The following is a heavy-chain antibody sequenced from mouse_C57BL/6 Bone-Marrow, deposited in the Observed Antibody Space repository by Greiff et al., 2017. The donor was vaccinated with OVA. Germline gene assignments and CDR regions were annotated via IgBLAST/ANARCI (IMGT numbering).Heavy chain of an antibody. D-gene: IGHD2-1*01. Sequence: VQLQQPGAELVRPGSSVKLSCKASGYTFTSYWMDWVKQRPGQGLEWIGNIYPSDSYTHYNQKFKDKATLTVDKSSRTAYMQLSSLTSEDSAVYYCASEVLHLQSMDYWGQGTSVTVSS. CDR3: ASEVLHLQSMDY. CDR1: GYTFTSYW. CDR2: IYPSDSYT. V-gene: IGHV1-61*01. J-gene: IGHJ4*01.